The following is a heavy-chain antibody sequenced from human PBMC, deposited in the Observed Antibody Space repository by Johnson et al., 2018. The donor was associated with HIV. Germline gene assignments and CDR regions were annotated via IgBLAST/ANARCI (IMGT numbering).Heavy chain of an antibody. CDR3: AKGLGRAAAGTRNAFDI. Sequence: QEKLVESGGGLVQPGGSLRLSCAASGFTFSSYGMHWVRQAPGKGLEWVAVISYDGSNKYYADSVKGRFTISRDNSKNTLYLQMNSLRAEDTAVYYCAKGLGRAAAGTRNAFDIWGQGTMVTVSS. D-gene: IGHD6-13*01. J-gene: IGHJ3*02. V-gene: IGHV3-30*18. CDR2: ISYDGSNK. CDR1: GFTFSSYG.